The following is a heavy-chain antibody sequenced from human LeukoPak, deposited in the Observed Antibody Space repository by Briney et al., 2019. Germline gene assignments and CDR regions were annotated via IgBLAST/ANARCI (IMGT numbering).Heavy chain of an antibody. Sequence: SGTLSLTCTVSGGSISSSSYYWGWIRQPPGKGLEWIGSIYYSGSTYYNPSLKSRVTISVDTSKNQFSLKLSSVTAADTAVYYCARHSRSMVRGRGADYWGQGTLVTVSS. CDR1: GGSISSSSYY. J-gene: IGHJ4*02. CDR3: ARHSRSMVRGRGADY. D-gene: IGHD3-10*01. CDR2: IYYSGST. V-gene: IGHV4-39*01.